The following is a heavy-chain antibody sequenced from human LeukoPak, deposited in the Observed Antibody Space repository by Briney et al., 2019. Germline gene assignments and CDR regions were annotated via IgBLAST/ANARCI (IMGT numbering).Heavy chain of an antibody. CDR1: GGSLSSSSYY. CDR2: IYYSVST. D-gene: IGHD2-2*01. J-gene: IGHJ4*02. CDR3: ARHEWGCSSTSCYVFDY. Sequence: PSETLSLTCTVSGGSLSSSSYYWGWIRQPPGKGLEWIGSIYYSVSTYYNPSLKSRVTISVDTSKNQFSLKLSSVTAADTAVYYCARHEWGCSSTSCYVFDYWGQGTLVTVSS. V-gene: IGHV4-39*01.